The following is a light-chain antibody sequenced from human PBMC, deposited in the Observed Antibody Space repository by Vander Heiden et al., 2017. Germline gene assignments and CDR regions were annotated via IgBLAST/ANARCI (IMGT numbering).Light chain of an antibody. CDR3: AAWDDSLSGYV. V-gene: IGLV1-47*01. CDR2: RNN. CDR1: SSNIGSNY. J-gene: IGLJ1*01. Sequence: QSVLTQPPSASGTPGQRVTIFCSGSSSNIGSNYVYWFQQLPGTAPKLLIYRNNQRPSGVPDRFSGSKSGTSASLAISGLRSEDEADYYCAAWDDSLSGYVFGAGTKVTVL.